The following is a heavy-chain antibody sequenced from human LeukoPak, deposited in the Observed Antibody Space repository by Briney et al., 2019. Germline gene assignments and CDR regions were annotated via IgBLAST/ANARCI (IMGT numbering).Heavy chain of an antibody. CDR3: AKENSGSDY. V-gene: IGHV3-7*03. Sequence: GGSLRLSCAASGFTFSSYWMSWVRQAPGEGLEWVAKINQDGTEKAYVDSVRGRSTISRDNAKNSLFLQMDSLRADDTAVYYCAKENSGSDYWGQGTLVTVSS. J-gene: IGHJ4*02. D-gene: IGHD1-26*01. CDR1: GFTFSSYW. CDR2: INQDGTEK.